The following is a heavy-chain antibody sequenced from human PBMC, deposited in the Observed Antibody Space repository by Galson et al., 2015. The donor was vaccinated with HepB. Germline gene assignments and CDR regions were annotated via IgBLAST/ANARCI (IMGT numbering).Heavy chain of an antibody. J-gene: IGHJ6*02. D-gene: IGHD5-18*01. V-gene: IGHV3-23*01. CDR3: AKDLSTELQLWFGSLQYYYYYGMDV. CDR1: GFTFSSYA. Sequence: SLRLSCAASGFTFSSYAMSWVRQAPGKGLEWVSAISGSGGSTYYADSVKGRFTIPRDNSKNTLYLQMNSLRAEDTAVYYCAKDLSTELQLWFGSLQYYYYYGMDVWGQGTTVTVSS. CDR2: ISGSGGST.